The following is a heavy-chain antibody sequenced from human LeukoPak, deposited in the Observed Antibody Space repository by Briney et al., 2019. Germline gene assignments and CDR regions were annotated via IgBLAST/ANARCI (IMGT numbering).Heavy chain of an antibody. Sequence: KPSETLPPTCAVYGGSSSVYYWCLIRQPPEKGLGWIGKINPSGSTNYNPSLRSRVTISVDTSKNQFSLKLSSVTAEDTAVYYCARGLCHYGSESYEYWGQGTLVTVSS. D-gene: IGHD3-10*01. CDR2: INPSGST. CDR1: GGSSSVYY. J-gene: IGHJ4*02. CDR3: ARGLCHYGSESYEY. V-gene: IGHV4-34*01.